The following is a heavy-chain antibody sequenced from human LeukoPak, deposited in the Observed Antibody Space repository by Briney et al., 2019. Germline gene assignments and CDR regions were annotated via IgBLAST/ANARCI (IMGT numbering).Heavy chain of an antibody. D-gene: IGHD1/OR15-1a*01. CDR3: AKDAFSWNTFDY. Sequence: PGGSLRLSCAASGFTFSSYGMHWVRQAPGKGLEWVAFIRYDGSNKYYADSVKGRITISRDNSKNTLYLQMNSLRAEDTAVYYCAKDAFSWNTFDYWGQGTLVTVSS. J-gene: IGHJ4*02. CDR1: GFTFSSYG. V-gene: IGHV3-30*02. CDR2: IRYDGSNK.